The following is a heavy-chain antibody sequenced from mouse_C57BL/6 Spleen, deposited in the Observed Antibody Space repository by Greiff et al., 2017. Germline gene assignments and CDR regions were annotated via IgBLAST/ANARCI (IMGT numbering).Heavy chain of an antibody. Sequence: VQLPQSGPELVKPGASVKISCKASGYTFTDYYINWVKQRPGQGLEWIGWSYPGSGKTKYNEKFKGKATLTVDTTSSTAYMQLSSLTSEYSAVYFCSRSVYGNYEEGYYFDYWGQGTTLTVSS. J-gene: IGHJ2*01. CDR2: SYPGSGKT. V-gene: IGHV1-84*01. CDR3: SRSVYGNYEEGYYFDY. D-gene: IGHD2-10*02. CDR1: GYTFTDYY.